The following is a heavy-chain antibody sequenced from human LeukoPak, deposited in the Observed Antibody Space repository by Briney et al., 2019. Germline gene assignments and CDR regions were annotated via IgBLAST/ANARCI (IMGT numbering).Heavy chain of an antibody. CDR3: ASGRRGGYGLDV. D-gene: IGHD3-16*01. J-gene: IGHJ6*02. CDR1: GYTFTDYY. Sequence: ASVKVSCKASGYTFTDYYIHWVRQAPGQGLEWVGWINSNSGDTEYAQTFQGRVTMTRDTSISTFYMDLTGLRSDDTAVYYRASGRRGGYGLDVWDHGTTVTVSS. CDR2: INSNSGDT. V-gene: IGHV1-2*02.